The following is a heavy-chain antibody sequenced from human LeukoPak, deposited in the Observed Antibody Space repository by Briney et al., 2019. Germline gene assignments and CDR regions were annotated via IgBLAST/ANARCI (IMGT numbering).Heavy chain of an antibody. V-gene: IGHV1-18*01. CDR1: GYTFTSYG. Sequence: GASVKVSCKASGYTFTSYGISWVRQAPGQGLEWMGWISAYNGNTNYAQKLQGRVTMTTDTSTSTAYMELRSLRSDDTAVYYCARINGAMVLAYYYYYMDVWGKGTTVTVSS. CDR2: ISAYNGNT. CDR3: ARINGAMVLAYYYYYMDV. J-gene: IGHJ6*03. D-gene: IGHD5-18*01.